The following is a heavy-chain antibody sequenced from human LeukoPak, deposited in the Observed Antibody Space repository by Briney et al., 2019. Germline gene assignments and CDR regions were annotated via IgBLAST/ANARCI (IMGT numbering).Heavy chain of an antibody. V-gene: IGHV3-48*03. D-gene: IGHD2-15*01. J-gene: IGHJ4*02. CDR3: TTQDLVVVPAASHYFDY. CDR2: ISQSGDSK. CDR1: GFMFDTYA. Sequence: GGSLRLSCAASGFMFDTYAMNWVRQAPGKGLEWVSYISQSGDSKYYADSVKGRFTISRDNARNSLYLQMNTLRPEDTAIYYCTTQDLVVVPAASHYFDYWGQGILIIVSA.